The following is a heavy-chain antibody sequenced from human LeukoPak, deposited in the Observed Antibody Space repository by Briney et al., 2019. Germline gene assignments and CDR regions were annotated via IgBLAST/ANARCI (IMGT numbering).Heavy chain of an antibody. J-gene: IGHJ5*02. V-gene: IGHV3-15*07. Sequence: GGSLRLSCATSGFSFSDAWMNWVRQAPGKGLEWVGRIRRNSDGGTIDYAAPVKGRFALSRDDLKNTLYLHMSSLQTEDTAVYYCATDFYDTTWGQGTLVTVSS. CDR2: IRRNSDGGTI. D-gene: IGHD3-22*01. CDR3: ATDFYDTT. CDR1: GFSFSDAW.